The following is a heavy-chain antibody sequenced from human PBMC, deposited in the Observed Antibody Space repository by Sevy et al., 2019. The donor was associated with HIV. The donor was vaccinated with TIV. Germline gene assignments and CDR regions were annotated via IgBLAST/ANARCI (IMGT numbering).Heavy chain of an antibody. D-gene: IGHD3-22*01. CDR1: GFTFSDYY. CDR2: ISRTSSYT. J-gene: IGHJ3*02. CDR3: ARDCADYYDSRDQSSDFDI. V-gene: IGHV3-11*06. Sequence: GGSLRLSCAASGFTFSDYYMSWIRQAPGKGLEWVSYISRTSSYTNYADSVKGRFTISRDNAKNSLYLQMNSLRVEDTAVYYCARDCADYYDSRDQSSDFDIWGQGTMVTVSS.